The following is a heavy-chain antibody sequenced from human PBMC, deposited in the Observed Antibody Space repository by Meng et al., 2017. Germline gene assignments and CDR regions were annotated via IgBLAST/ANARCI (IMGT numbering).Heavy chain of an antibody. J-gene: IGHJ3*02. CDR3: ARDMKPRRYYYYDSDRENAFDI. CDR2: INHSGST. D-gene: IGHD3-22*01. CDR1: GGSFSGYY. V-gene: IGHV4-34*01. Sequence: SETLSLTCAVYGGSFSGYYWSWIRQPPGKGLEWIGEINHSGSTNYNPSLKSRVTISVDTSKNQFSLKLSSVTAADTAVYYCARDMKPRRYYYYDSDRENAFDIWGQGTMVTVSS.